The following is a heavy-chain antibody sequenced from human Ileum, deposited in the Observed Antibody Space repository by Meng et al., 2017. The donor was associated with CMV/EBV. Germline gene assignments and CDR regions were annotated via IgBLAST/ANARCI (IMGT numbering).Heavy chain of an antibody. CDR3: VREGTKDTWPRDFDY. J-gene: IGHJ4*02. Sequence: GESLKISCAASGFTVSINYMTWVRQAPGKGLEWVSLIGSDGDTYYADSVKGRTTIARDDSKNTLYLQMNNLRVEDTAVYYCVREGTKDTWPRDFDYWGQGTLVTVSS. V-gene: IGHV3-66*01. D-gene: IGHD1-7*01. CDR2: IGSDGDT. CDR1: GFTVSINY.